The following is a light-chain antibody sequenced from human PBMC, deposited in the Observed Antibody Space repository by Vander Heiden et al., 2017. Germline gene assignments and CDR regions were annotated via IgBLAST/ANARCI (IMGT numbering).Light chain of an antibody. J-gene: IGKJ4*01. Sequence: EIVLTQSPATLSLSPGGRATLSCRASQSVSSSLAWYQQKPGQAPRLLIYDASNRATGIPARFSGSGSETDFTLTISSLEPEDFAVYYCQQRGNWPVAFGGGTTVEIK. CDR1: QSVSSS. V-gene: IGKV3-11*01. CDR3: QQRGNWPVA. CDR2: DAS.